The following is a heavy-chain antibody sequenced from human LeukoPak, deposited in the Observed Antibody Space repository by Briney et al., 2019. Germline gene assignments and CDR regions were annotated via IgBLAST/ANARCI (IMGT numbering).Heavy chain of an antibody. Sequence: SETLSLTCTVSDGSISSSSYYWGWIRQPPGKVLEWIGSIYYSGSTYYNPSLKSRVTISVDTSKNQFSLKLSSVTAADTAVYYCARGSVWFGELLVGAFDIWGQGTMVTVSS. V-gene: IGHV4-39*07. CDR3: ARGSVWFGELLVGAFDI. CDR2: IYYSGST. J-gene: IGHJ3*02. D-gene: IGHD3-10*01. CDR1: DGSISSSSYY.